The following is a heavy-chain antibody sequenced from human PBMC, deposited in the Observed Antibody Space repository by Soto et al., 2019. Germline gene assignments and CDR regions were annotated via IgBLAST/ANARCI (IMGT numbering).Heavy chain of an antibody. Sequence: SVKVSCKAAGGTFSSYAISWVRQAPGQGLEWMGGIIPIFGTANYAQKFQGRVTITADESTSTAYMELSSLRSEDTAVYYCAGTYYYDSSGPPIPGYWGQGTLVTVSS. D-gene: IGHD3-22*01. CDR2: IIPIFGTA. V-gene: IGHV1-69*13. CDR1: GGTFSSYA. J-gene: IGHJ4*02. CDR3: AGTYYYDSSGPPIPGY.